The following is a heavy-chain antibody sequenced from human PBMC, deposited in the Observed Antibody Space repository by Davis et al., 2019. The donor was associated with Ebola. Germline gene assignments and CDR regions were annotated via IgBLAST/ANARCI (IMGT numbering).Heavy chain of an antibody. Sequence: GESLKISCAASGFTFSKYWMNWVRQAPGKGLEWVSAISGSGGSTYCADSVKGRFTISRDNSKNTLYLQMNSLRAEDTAIYYCAKDKNYDFWSGFPHDAFDIWGQGTMVTVSS. CDR1: GFTFSKYW. V-gene: IGHV3-23*01. CDR2: ISGSGGST. CDR3: AKDKNYDFWSGFPHDAFDI. J-gene: IGHJ3*02. D-gene: IGHD3-3*01.